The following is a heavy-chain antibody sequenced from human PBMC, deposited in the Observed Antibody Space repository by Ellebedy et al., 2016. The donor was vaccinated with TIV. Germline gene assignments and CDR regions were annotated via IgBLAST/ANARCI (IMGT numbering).Heavy chain of an antibody. CDR2: VNPNSGDT. V-gene: IGHV1-8*02. J-gene: IGHJ3*02. CDR3: AREDAFDI. Sequence: AASVKVSCKASGYTFTSYAMNWVRQPTGQGLEWMGWVNPNSGDTDYAQKFRDRVTMTRDTSTNTAYLELSSLRSEDTAVYYCAREDAFDIWGQGTMVTVSS. CDR1: GYTFTSYA.